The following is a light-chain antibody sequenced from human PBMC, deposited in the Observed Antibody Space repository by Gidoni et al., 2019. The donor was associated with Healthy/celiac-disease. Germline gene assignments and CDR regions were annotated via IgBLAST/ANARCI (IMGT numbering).Light chain of an antibody. V-gene: IGKV1-39*01. J-gene: IGKJ4*01. CDR1: QSISSY. CDR2: AAS. Sequence: DIHMTQSPSSLSASVGDRVTITCRASQSISSYLNWYQQKPGKAPKLLIYAASSLQSGVPSRFSGSGSGTDFTLTISSLQPEDFATYYCQQSYSTPDTFGGGTKVEIK. CDR3: QQSYSTPDT.